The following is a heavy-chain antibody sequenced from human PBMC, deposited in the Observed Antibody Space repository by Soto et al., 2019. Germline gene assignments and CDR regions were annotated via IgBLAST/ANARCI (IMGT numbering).Heavy chain of an antibody. D-gene: IGHD5-12*01. CDR2: INHSGST. CDR1: GGSFSGYY. V-gene: IGHV4-34*01. CDR3: ARGGYSGYIEFDY. J-gene: IGHJ4*02. Sequence: SDTLSLTCAVNGGSFSGYYWSWILQPPGKGLEWIGEINHSGSTNYNPSLKSRVTISVDTSKNQFSLKLSSVTAADTAVYYCARGGYSGYIEFDYCGQGTLVTVSS.